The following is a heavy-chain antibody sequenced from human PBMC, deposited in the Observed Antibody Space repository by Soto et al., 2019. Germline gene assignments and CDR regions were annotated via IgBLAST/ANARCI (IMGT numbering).Heavy chain of an antibody. CDR2: ISNSFSDGNT. V-gene: IGHV3-23*01. J-gene: IGHJ4*02. CDR3: AKVFSPEGGNYFDH. Sequence: EVQLLESGGGLVQPGGSLRLSCAASGFTFSNYAMDWVRQAPGKGLEWVSAISNSFSDGNTHYADSVKGRFTISRDNNKNTVFLEMNSLRAEDTAVYYCAKVFSPEGGNYFDHWGQGTLVTVSS. CDR1: GFTFSNYA.